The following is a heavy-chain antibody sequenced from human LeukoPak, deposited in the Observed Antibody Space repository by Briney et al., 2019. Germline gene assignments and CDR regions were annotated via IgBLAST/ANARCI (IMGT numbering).Heavy chain of an antibody. D-gene: IGHD4-17*01. Sequence: PGGSLRLSCAASGFTFSSYWMSWVRQAPGKGLEWVANIKQDGSEKYYADSVKGRITISRDNAKKSVDLQMNSLSAEDTSVYYCVRNFGDGFDYWGQGTMVIVSS. CDR1: GFTFSSYW. J-gene: IGHJ4*02. V-gene: IGHV3-7*01. CDR3: VRNFGDGFDY. CDR2: IKQDGSEK.